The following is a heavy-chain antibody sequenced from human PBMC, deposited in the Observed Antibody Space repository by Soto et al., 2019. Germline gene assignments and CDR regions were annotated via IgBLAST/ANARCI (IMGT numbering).Heavy chain of an antibody. CDR1: GFTFTRYS. Sequence: PGGSLRLSCAASGFTFTRYSMNWVRQAPGKGLEWVSSISSTTNYIYYADSMKGRFTVSRDNARNSVYLEMNSLSAEDTAVYYCARESEDLTSNFDYWGQGTLVTVSS. J-gene: IGHJ4*02. V-gene: IGHV3-21*01. CDR3: ARESEDLTSNFDY. CDR2: ISSTTNYI.